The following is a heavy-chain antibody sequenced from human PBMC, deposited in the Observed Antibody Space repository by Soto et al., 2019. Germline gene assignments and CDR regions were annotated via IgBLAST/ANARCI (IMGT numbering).Heavy chain of an antibody. Sequence: PGRSLRLSCAASGFTFTSYSMNCVRQAPGQGLEWVSYITSKTTTIKYADSVKGRFTVSRYKAKNSLYLQLNSLRDEDTAVYYCAREMGACSDSSCYPGGYDSWGQGTLVTVSS. J-gene: IGHJ5*02. CDR1: GFTFTSYS. CDR3: AREMGACSDSSCYPGGYDS. V-gene: IGHV3-48*02. D-gene: IGHD3-16*01. CDR2: ITSKTTTI.